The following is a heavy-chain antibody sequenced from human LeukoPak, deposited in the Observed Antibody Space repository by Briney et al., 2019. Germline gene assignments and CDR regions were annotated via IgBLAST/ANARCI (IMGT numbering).Heavy chain of an antibody. CDR3: ARGGYSGSYYRFS. D-gene: IGHD6-25*01. V-gene: IGHV3-74*01. J-gene: IGHJ4*02. Sequence: GGSLRLSCAASGFTFSDFWMHWVRQVPGKGPEWLSRTSKDGSHTVYADSAQGRFTASRDNTKNTVYLEVTNLRPEDTAVYYCARGGYSGSYYRFSWGQGTPVTAAS. CDR2: TSKDGSHT. CDR1: GFTFSDFW.